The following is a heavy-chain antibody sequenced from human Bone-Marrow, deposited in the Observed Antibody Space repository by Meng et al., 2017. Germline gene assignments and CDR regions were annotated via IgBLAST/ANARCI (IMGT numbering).Heavy chain of an antibody. CDR1: GDSVSSNSAA. V-gene: IGHV6-1*01. J-gene: IGHJ4*02. Sequence: QVQLKQSGPGLVKPPQTLSLTCAISGDSVSSNSAAWNWIRQSPSRGLEWLGRTYYKSKWYNDYAVAVKSRITINPDTSKNQFSLQLNSVTPEDTAVYYCARGGIVATSSLDYWGQGTLVTVSS. CDR2: TYYKSKWYN. CDR3: ARGGIVATSSLDY. D-gene: IGHD5-12*01.